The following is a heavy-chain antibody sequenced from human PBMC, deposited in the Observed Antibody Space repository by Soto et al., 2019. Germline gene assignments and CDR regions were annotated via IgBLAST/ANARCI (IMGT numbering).Heavy chain of an antibody. CDR1: GYTFTSYG. Sequence: QVQLVQSGAEVKKPGASVKVSCKASGYTFTSYGISWVRQAPGQGLEWMGWISAYNGNTNYAQKLQGRVTMTTDTSPSTAYMELRRLRSDDTAVYYCARGLDCGGDCYPSGMDVWGQGTTVTVSS. CDR2: ISAYNGNT. CDR3: ARGLDCGGDCYPSGMDV. D-gene: IGHD2-21*02. J-gene: IGHJ6*02. V-gene: IGHV1-18*01.